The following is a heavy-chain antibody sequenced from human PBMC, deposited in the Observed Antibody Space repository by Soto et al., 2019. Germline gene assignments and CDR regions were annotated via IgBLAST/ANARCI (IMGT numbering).Heavy chain of an antibody. D-gene: IGHD2-15*01. Sequence: SETLSLTCTVSGRSISSVNYYWGWIRHPPGKGLEWIGYIYYSGSTYYNPSLRSRVTISVDTSKNQFSLKLSSVTAADTAVYYCARYGSGECNRGSCYSPFDYWGQGTLVTVSS. J-gene: IGHJ4*02. CDR2: IYYSGST. CDR1: GRSISSVNYY. CDR3: ARYGSGECNRGSCYSPFDY. V-gene: IGHV4-30-4*01.